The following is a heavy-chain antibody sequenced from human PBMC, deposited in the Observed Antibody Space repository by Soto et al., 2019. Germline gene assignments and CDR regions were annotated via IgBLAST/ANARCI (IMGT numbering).Heavy chain of an antibody. CDR1: GGSISSSSW. CDR3: ARGARGNHWVGFDY. CDR2: IYHSGST. D-gene: IGHD7-27*01. V-gene: IGHV4-4*02. Sequence: QVQLQESGPGLVKPSGTLSLTCAVSGGSISSSSWWRWVRQPPGKGLEWIGEIYHSGSTNYNPCLKCRVTISVDKSKNQFSLKLSAVTAADTAVYYCARGARGNHWVGFDYWGQGTLVTVSS. J-gene: IGHJ4*02.